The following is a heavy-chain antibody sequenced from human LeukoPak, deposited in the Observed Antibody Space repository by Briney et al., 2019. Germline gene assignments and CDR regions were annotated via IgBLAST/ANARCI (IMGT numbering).Heavy chain of an antibody. J-gene: IGHJ4*02. CDR1: GYSISSGFY. V-gene: IGHV4-38-2*01. D-gene: IGHD3-10*01. CDR2: IYYSGST. CDR3: ARQVKTYYGSGSFDY. Sequence: SETLSLTCGVSGYSISSGFYWDWIRQPPGKGLEWIGYIYYSGSTNYNPSLKSRVTISVDTSKNQFSLKLSSVTAADTAVYYCARQVKTYYGSGSFDYWGQGTLVTVSS.